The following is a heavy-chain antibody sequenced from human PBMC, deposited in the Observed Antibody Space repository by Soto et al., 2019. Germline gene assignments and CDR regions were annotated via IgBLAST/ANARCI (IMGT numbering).Heavy chain of an antibody. D-gene: IGHD7-27*01. CDR1: GGSISSAAYC. CDR3: ARGPSGDKVDY. Sequence: TLSLTCTVSGGSISSAAYCWSWIRQSPDKGLEWIGHIYDVGTTYSSPSLKGRVTISADTSETQFSLKLNSVSAADTAVYYCARGPSGDKVDYWGQGIQVTSPQ. V-gene: IGHV4-30-4*01. J-gene: IGHJ4*02. CDR2: IYDVGTT.